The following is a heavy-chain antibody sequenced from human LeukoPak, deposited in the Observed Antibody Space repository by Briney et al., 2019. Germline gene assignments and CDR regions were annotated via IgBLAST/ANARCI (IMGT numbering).Heavy chain of an antibody. V-gene: IGHV3-49*04. Sequence: GGSLRLSCTASGFTSGFTFGDYAMSWVRQAPGKGLEWVGFIRTKAYGGTTEYAASVKGRFTISRDGSKSIAYLQMNSLKTEDTAVYYCTRTHYDSSGYLFDYWGQGTLVTVSS. J-gene: IGHJ4*02. CDR2: IRTKAYGGTT. CDR1: GFTSGFTFGDYA. CDR3: TRTHYDSSGYLFDY. D-gene: IGHD3-22*01.